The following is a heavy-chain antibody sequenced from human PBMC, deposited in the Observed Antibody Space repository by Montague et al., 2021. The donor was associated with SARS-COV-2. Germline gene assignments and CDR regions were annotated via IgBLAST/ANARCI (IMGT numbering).Heavy chain of an antibody. D-gene: IGHD3-10*01. CDR3: ARDRFDFGAGRQGTIDF. CDR2: MHFTGKT. Sequence: SETLSLTCSVSGDSITNHYWSWIRQPAGKGLEWIGRMHFTGKTNYSPSSSSRLTMSADTSKNQFSLKLTSVTAADTAIYFCARDRFDFGAGRQGTIDFWGQGTLVTVSS. V-gene: IGHV4-4*07. CDR1: GDSITNHY. J-gene: IGHJ4*02.